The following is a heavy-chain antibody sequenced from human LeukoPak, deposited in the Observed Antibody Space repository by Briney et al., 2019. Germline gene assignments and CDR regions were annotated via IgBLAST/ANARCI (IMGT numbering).Heavy chain of an antibody. CDR1: GGSISSYY. J-gene: IGHJ6*02. Sequence: PSETLSLTCTVSGGSISSYYWSWIRQPPGKGLEWIGYIYYSGSTNYNPSLKSRVTISVDTSKNQFPLKLSSVTAADTAVYYCASSTYYYFPYYYYGMDVWGQGTTVTVSS. CDR3: ASSTYYYFPYYYYGMDV. V-gene: IGHV4-59*01. D-gene: IGHD3-10*01. CDR2: IYYSGST.